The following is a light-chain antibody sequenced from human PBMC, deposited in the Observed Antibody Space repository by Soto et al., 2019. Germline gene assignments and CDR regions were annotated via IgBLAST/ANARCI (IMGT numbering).Light chain of an antibody. V-gene: IGKV3-20*01. CDR1: QSVSSSY. Sequence: EIVLTQSPGTLSLSPGERVTLSCRASQSVSSSYLAWYQQKPGQAPRLLIYGASSRATGIPDRFSGNGSGTDFTLTISRLEPEDFAVYYCQQYGSPWTFGQGTKVEIK. CDR2: GAS. CDR3: QQYGSPWT. J-gene: IGKJ1*01.